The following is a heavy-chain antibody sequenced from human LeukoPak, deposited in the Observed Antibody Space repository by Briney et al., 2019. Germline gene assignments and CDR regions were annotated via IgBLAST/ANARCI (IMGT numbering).Heavy chain of an antibody. V-gene: IGHV4-34*01. J-gene: IGHJ5*02. CDR3: ARERASNNHDNWFDP. CDR2: VNHSGSA. Sequence: SETLSLTCAVYGASFNDDYWGWIRHSPTKGLKWIGEVNHSGSAKYNPSLKSRVTISADKSKNQFFLRLSPVAAADSGVYYCARERASNNHDNWFDPWGQGTLVTVSS. CDR1: GASFNDDY.